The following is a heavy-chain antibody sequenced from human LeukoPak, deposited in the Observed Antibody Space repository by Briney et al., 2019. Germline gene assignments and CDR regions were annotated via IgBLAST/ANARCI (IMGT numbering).Heavy chain of an antibody. Sequence: PSETLSLTCTVSGGSISSYYWSWIRQPPGKGLEWIGYIYYSGSTNYIPSLKSRGPISVDTSKNQFSLKLSSVTAADTAVYYCARVWDRYFDWLLAFDYWGEGTLVTVSS. CDR1: GGSISSYY. D-gene: IGHD3-9*01. J-gene: IGHJ4*02. CDR3: ARVWDRYFDWLLAFDY. CDR2: IYYSGST. V-gene: IGHV4-59*01.